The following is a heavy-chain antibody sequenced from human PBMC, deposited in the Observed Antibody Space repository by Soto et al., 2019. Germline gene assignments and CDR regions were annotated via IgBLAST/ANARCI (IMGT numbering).Heavy chain of an antibody. CDR3: AREGVAPYYYSGMDV. D-gene: IGHD5-12*01. Sequence: QVQLVQSGAEVKKPGASVKVSCKASGYTFTRSGISWVRQAPGQGPEWMGWISSYNGDTNYAQTFQGRVTMTTDTSTSTADMELRSLRSDATAVYYCAREGVAPYYYSGMDVWGPGTPVTVSS. CDR2: ISSYNGDT. CDR1: GYTFTRSG. V-gene: IGHV1-18*01. J-gene: IGHJ6*02.